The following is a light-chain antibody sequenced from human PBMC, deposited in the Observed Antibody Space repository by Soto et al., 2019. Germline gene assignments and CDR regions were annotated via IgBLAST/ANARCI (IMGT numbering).Light chain of an antibody. CDR1: QSVSNN. V-gene: IGKV3-15*01. Sequence: EIVMTQSPATLSVSPGERATLSCRASQSVSNNLAWFQQKPGQAPRLLIYGASTRATGIPARFSGSGSGTDLTLTISSLQSEDFAVYYCQQYNNWPPLFTFGPGTKVDIK. CDR3: QQYNNWPPLFT. CDR2: GAS. J-gene: IGKJ3*01.